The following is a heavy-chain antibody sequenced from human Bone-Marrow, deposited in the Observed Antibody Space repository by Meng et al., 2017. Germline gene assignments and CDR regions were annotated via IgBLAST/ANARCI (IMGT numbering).Heavy chain of an antibody. Sequence: SVKVSCKASGYTFTSYAISWVRQAPGQGLEWMGGIIPIFGTANYAQKFQGRVTITTDESTSTAYMELSSLRSEDTAVYYCARVLTMVRGDFDIWGQGTMVTVSS. J-gene: IGHJ3*02. CDR2: IIPIFGTA. D-gene: IGHD3-10*01. V-gene: IGHV1-69*05. CDR1: GYTFTSYA. CDR3: ARVLTMVRGDFDI.